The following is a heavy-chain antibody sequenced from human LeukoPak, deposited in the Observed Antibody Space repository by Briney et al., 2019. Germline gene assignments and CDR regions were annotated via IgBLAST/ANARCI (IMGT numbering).Heavy chain of an antibody. CDR3: ARHSFNSSGWYLSFDY. D-gene: IGHD6-19*01. CDR1: GGSISSYY. V-gene: IGHV4-59*08. Sequence: SETLSLTCTVSGGSISSYYWSWIRQPPGKGLEWIGYIYYSGSTNYNPSLKSRVTISVDTSKNQFSLKLSSVTAADTAVYYCARHSFNSSGWYLSFDYWGQGTLVTVSS. J-gene: IGHJ4*02. CDR2: IYYSGST.